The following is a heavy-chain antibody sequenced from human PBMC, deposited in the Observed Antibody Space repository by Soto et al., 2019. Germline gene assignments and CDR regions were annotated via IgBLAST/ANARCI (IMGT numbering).Heavy chain of an antibody. V-gene: IGHV3-30-3*01. CDR2: ISYDGSNK. J-gene: IGHJ4*02. Sequence: GGSLRLSCAASGFTFSSYAMHWVRQAPGKGLEWVAVISYDGSNKYYADSVKGRFTISRENSKNTLYLQMNSLRAEDTAVYYCARDKYNWNDGPFDYWGQGTLVTVSS. CDR3: ARDKYNWNDGPFDY. D-gene: IGHD1-20*01. CDR1: GFTFSSYA.